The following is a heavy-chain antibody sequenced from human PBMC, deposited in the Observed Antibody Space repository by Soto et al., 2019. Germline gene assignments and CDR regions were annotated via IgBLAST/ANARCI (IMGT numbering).Heavy chain of an antibody. CDR2: IYSRGAI. J-gene: IGHJ4*02. CDR3: AREHKVVNDFEF. Sequence: QVQLQESGPGLVKPSDTLSLSCTVSGGSISSYYWNWIRQPAGQGLAWIGRIYSRGAIHYNPALKSRVTMSTLTSTNHFSLRLTSVTPADTAVYYCAREHKVVNDFEFWGQGILVTVSS. CDR1: GGSISSYY. V-gene: IGHV4-4*07. D-gene: IGHD2-15*01.